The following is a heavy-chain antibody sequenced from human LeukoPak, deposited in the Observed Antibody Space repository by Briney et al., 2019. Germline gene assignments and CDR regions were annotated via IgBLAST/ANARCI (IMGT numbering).Heavy chain of an antibody. CDR2: FGTRSTSI. V-gene: IGHV3-21*01. J-gene: IGHJ4*02. CDR1: GFTFSGYS. Sequence: GGSLRLSCTASGFTFSGYSMNWIRQAPGKGLEWVSSFGTRSTSIYRAGSVKGRFAISRDNAKNSLYLQMNSLRAEDTAVYYCAREVSEGFDFWGQGTLVTVSS. D-gene: IGHD6-25*01. CDR3: AREVSEGFDF.